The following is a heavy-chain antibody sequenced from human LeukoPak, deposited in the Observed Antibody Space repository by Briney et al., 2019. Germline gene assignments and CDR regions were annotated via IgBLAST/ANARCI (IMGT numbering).Heavy chain of an antibody. J-gene: IGHJ4*02. Sequence: PGGSLRLSCAASGFTFNTYAMSWVRQAPGKGLDWVSVISISGGTYYADSVKGRFTISRDISKNTVFLQMDSLRVEDTAVYYCTKHGERGTNRFDYWGQGTLVTASS. CDR1: GFTFNTYA. CDR2: ISISGGT. D-gene: IGHD1-26*01. V-gene: IGHV3-23*01. CDR3: TKHGERGTNRFDY.